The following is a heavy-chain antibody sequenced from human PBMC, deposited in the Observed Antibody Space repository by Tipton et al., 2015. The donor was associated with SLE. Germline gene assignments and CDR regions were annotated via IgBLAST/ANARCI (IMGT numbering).Heavy chain of an antibody. Sequence: SLRLSCAASGFTFSSYWMSWVRQVPGKGLEWVANIKQDGSEKYYVDSVKGRFTISRDNAKNSLYLQMNSLRAEDTAVYYCARDLPYYYDSSGYFDYWGQGTLVTVSS. D-gene: IGHD3-22*01. CDR3: ARDLPYYYDSSGYFDY. CDR2: IKQDGSEK. J-gene: IGHJ4*02. CDR1: GFTFSSYW. V-gene: IGHV3-7*01.